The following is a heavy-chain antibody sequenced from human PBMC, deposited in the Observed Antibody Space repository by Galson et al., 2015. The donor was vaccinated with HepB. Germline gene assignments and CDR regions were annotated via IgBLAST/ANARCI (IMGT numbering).Heavy chain of an antibody. CDR3: ARILLEVAAAGPFDY. Sequence: SVKVSCKASGYTFTSYGISWVRQAPGQGLEWMGWISAYNGNTNYAQKLQGRVTMTTDTSTSTAYMELRSLRSDDTAVYYCARILLEVAAAGPFDYWGQGTLVTVSS. D-gene: IGHD6-13*01. CDR1: GYTFTSYG. V-gene: IGHV1-18*01. CDR2: ISAYNGNT. J-gene: IGHJ4*02.